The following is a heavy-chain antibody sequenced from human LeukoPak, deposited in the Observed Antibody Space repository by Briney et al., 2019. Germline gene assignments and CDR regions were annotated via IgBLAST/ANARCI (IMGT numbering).Heavy chain of an antibody. Sequence: ASVNVSCKASGYTFTTYGISWVRQAPGQGLEWMGWISAYNGNTNYAQKLQGRVTMTTDTSTSTAYMELRSLRSDDTAVYYCARDRDGYSYGSSSPFDYWGQGTLVTVSS. CDR1: GYTFTTYG. J-gene: IGHJ4*02. CDR3: ARDRDGYSYGSSSPFDY. D-gene: IGHD5-18*01. V-gene: IGHV1-18*01. CDR2: ISAYNGNT.